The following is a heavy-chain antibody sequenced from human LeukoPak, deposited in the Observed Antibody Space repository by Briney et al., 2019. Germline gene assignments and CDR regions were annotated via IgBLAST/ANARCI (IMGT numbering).Heavy chain of an antibody. Sequence: GESLKISCKGSGYSFTSYWIGWVRQMPGKGLEWMGIIYPGDSDTRYSPSFQGQVTISADKSISIAYLQWSSLKASDTAIYYCARLLVAEDHAFDIWGKGTMVTVSS. D-gene: IGHD5-12*01. J-gene: IGHJ3*02. V-gene: IGHV5-51*01. CDR3: ARLLVAEDHAFDI. CDR1: GYSFTSYW. CDR2: IYPGDSDT.